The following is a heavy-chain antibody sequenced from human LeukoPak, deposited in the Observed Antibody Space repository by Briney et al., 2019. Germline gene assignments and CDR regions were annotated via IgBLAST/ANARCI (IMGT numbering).Heavy chain of an antibody. J-gene: IGHJ6*02. CDR1: GGTFTSYA. V-gene: IGHV1-69*13. Sequence: APVKVSCKASGGTFTSYAISWVRQAPGQGLEWMGGIIPIFGTANYAQKFQGRVTITAGESTSTAYMELSSLRSEDTAVYYCARLGFGYCSSTSCYYYYGMDVWGQGTTVTVSS. CDR2: IIPIFGTA. CDR3: ARLGFGYCSSTSCYYYYGMDV. D-gene: IGHD2-2*03.